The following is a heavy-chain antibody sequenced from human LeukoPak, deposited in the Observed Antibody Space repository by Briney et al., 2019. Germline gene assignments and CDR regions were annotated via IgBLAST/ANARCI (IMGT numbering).Heavy chain of an antibody. V-gene: IGHV3-21*01. CDR1: GFSFNTYS. Sequence: PGGSLSLSCAASGFSFNTYSMNWVRQAPGKGLEWVSSISSSSSYIYYADSVKGRFTISRDNAKNSLYLQMNSLRAEDTAVYYCARSPYDFWSAYLHYFDYWGQGTLVTVSS. J-gene: IGHJ4*02. CDR3: ARSPYDFWSAYLHYFDY. D-gene: IGHD3-3*01. CDR2: ISSSSSYI.